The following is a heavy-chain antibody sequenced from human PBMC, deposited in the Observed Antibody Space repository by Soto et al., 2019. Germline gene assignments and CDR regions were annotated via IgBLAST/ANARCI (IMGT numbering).Heavy chain of an antibody. D-gene: IGHD2-2*01. V-gene: IGHV4-34*01. J-gene: IGHJ4*02. Sequence: QVQLQPWGAGLLKPSETLSLTCAVYGGSFSGYYWSWIRQPPGKGLEWIGEINHSGSTNYNPSLKSRVTISVDTSKNQFSLKLSSVTAADTAVYYCARGLSRYCSSTSCYGGHFDYWGQGTLVIVSS. CDR1: GGSFSGYY. CDR2: INHSGST. CDR3: ARGLSRYCSSTSCYGGHFDY.